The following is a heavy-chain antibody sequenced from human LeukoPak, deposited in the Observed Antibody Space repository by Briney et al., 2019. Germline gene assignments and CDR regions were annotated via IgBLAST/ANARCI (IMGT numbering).Heavy chain of an antibody. D-gene: IGHD3-3*01. V-gene: IGHV3-21*01. J-gene: IGHJ4*02. CDR3: ARDLEYYDFWSGYYTYFDY. CDR2: ISSSSSYI. CDR1: GFTFSSYS. Sequence: GGSLRLSCAASGFTFSSYSMNWVRQAPGKGLEWVSSISSSSSYIYYADSVKGRFTISRDNAKNSLYLQMNSLRAEDTAVYYCARDLEYYDFWSGYYTYFDYWGQGTLVTVSS.